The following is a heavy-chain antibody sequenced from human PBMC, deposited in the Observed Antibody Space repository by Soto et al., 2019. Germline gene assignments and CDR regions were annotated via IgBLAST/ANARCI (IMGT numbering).Heavy chain of an antibody. CDR3: ARDYGSSYSPRYDGMDV. D-gene: IGHD6-13*01. V-gene: IGHV3-7*05. J-gene: IGHJ6*04. CDR1: GFTLSSYW. CDR2: IKQEGSEK. Sequence: EVQLVESGGGLVQPGGSPRLSCAASGFTLSSYWMSWVRQAPGKGLGWVANIKQEGSEKYYVDSEKGRFTISRDNAKNSLYVQMNSLSAEATALCYCARDYGSSYSPRYDGMDVLGEGTAVTVTS.